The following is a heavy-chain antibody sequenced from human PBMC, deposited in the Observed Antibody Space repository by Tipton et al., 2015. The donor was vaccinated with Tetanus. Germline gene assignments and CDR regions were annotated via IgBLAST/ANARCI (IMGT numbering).Heavy chain of an antibody. Sequence: SLRLSCAASGFTFSSYAMSWVRQAPGKGLEWVSAISGSGGSTYYADFVKGRFTISRDNSKNTLYLQMNSLRAEDTAVYYCAKEVATYYDILPQRYGMDVWGQGTTVTVSS. D-gene: IGHD3-9*01. CDR1: GFTFSSYA. CDR2: ISGSGGST. CDR3: AKEVATYYDILPQRYGMDV. V-gene: IGHV3-23*01. J-gene: IGHJ6*02.